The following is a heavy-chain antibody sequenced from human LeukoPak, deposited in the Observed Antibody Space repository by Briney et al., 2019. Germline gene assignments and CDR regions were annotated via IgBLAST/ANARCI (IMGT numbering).Heavy chain of an antibody. CDR1: GYYFTSYW. J-gene: IGHJ3*02. D-gene: IGHD6-6*01. CDR2: IYPGDSDT. Sequence: GESLKISCKGSGYYFTSYWIAWVRQMPGQGLEWMGIIYPGDSDTRYSPSFQGQVTISADKSISTAYLQWSSLKASDTAMYYCAGLPTIVARRRAFDIWGQGTLVTVSS. CDR3: AGLPTIVARRRAFDI. V-gene: IGHV5-51*01.